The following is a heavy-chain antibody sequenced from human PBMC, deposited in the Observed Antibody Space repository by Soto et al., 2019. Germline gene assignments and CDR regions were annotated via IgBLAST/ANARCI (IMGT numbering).Heavy chain of an antibody. Sequence: VKLVESGGGSAKPGESLRLSCALSGVDSNKDWLSWVRQAPGKGLEWVGRIKGNIDGATTDYAPPVNGRFNVFRDDSKNTLYLQMNSLKAEDSAMYFCVKESFYGTSGPDQGVFDVWGQGTMLAV. CDR2: IKGNIDGATT. CDR3: VKESFYGTSGPDQGVFDV. V-gene: IGHV3-15*01. J-gene: IGHJ3*01. D-gene: IGHD3-22*01. CDR1: GVDSNKDW.